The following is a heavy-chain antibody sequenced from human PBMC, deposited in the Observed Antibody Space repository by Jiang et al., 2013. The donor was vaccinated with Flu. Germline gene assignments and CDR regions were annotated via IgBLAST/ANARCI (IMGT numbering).Heavy chain of an antibody. CDR3: AREVDNTWAL. J-gene: IGHJ4*02. V-gene: IGHV1-69*04. CDR2: IIPILDLT. D-gene: IGHD1-1*01. CDR1: GGTFSYYG. Sequence: YGAEVKKPGSSVKVSCKASGGTFSYYGISWVRQAPGQGLEWMGRIIPILDLTNYAQNFQGRVTITADKSTSTAYMELSSLKSEDTAVYYCAREVDNTWALWGQGTLVTVSS.